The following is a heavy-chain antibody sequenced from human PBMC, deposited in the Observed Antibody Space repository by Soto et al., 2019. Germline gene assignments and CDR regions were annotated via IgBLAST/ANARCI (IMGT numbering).Heavy chain of an antibody. CDR2: IYHTGGT. J-gene: IGHJ5*02. Sequence: SETLSLTCAVYGGSVNGYYWNWISQPPGKGLEWIGEIYHTGGTYYNPSRKSRVTMSVDASKNQFSLRLSSVTAADTAIYYCASRITVFGLLIPPFDAWGQGTQVTVSS. CDR3: ASRITVFGLLIPPFDA. D-gene: IGHD3-3*01. V-gene: IGHV4-34*01. CDR1: GGSVNGYY.